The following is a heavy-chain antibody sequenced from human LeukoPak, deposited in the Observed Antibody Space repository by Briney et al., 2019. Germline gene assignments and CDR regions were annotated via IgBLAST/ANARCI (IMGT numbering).Heavy chain of an antibody. CDR1: GFTFSIYV. CDR2: TGGSADSA. CDR3: AKDSVAYNGIYDAFDI. Sequence: GGSLRLSCAASGFTFSIYVKNSVRQAPGEGLEWGSVTGGSADSADYADSVKGRFTISRDDSKNTLYLQMISLRSEATAVYYCAKDSVAYNGIYDAFDIWGQGTMVTVSS. J-gene: IGHJ3*02. V-gene: IGHV3-23*01. D-gene: IGHD1-26*01.